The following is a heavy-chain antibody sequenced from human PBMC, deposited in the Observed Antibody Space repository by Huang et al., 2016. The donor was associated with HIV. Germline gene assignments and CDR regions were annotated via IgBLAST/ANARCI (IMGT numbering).Heavy chain of an antibody. CDR3: ARSEPSRYYFDY. Sequence: QVQLVESGGGVVQPGTSLRLSCAASGFTFSNYAMNWVRQATGKGLEWLAFISNEGSTKDYADSVKGRFTISRDNSKNTVYLQMNSLRAEDTAVYYCARSEPSRYYFDYWGQGTLVTVSS. CDR2: ISNEGSTK. CDR1: GFTFSNYA. J-gene: IGHJ4*02. V-gene: IGHV3-30-3*01.